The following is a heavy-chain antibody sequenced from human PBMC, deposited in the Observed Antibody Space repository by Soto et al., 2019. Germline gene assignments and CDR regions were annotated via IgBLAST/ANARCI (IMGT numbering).Heavy chain of an antibody. CDR2: INHSGST. V-gene: IGHV4-34*01. CDR1: GGSFSGYY. J-gene: IGHJ4*02. Sequence: PSETLSLTCAVYGGSFSGYYWSWIRQPPGKGLEWIGEINHSGSTNYNPSLKSRVTISVDTSKNQFSLKLSSVTAADTAVYYRARGSGHDYVWGSYRYSFDYWGQGTLVTVSS. D-gene: IGHD3-16*02. CDR3: ARGSGHDYVWGSYRYSFDY.